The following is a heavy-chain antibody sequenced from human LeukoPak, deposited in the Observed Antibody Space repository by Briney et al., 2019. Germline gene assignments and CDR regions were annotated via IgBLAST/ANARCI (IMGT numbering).Heavy chain of an antibody. CDR3: TRALTYYYDSSGFPRGYYFDY. Sequence: GGSLRLSCTASGFTFGDYAMSWVRQAPGKGLEWVGFIRSKAYGGTTEYAASVKGRFTISRDDSKSIAYLQMNSLKTEDTAVYYCTRALTYYYDSSGFPRGYYFDYWGQGTLVTVSS. V-gene: IGHV3-49*04. J-gene: IGHJ4*02. D-gene: IGHD3-22*01. CDR1: GFTFGDYA. CDR2: IRSKAYGGTT.